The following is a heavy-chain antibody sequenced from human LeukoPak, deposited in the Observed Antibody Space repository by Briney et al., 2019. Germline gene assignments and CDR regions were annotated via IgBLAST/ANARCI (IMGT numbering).Heavy chain of an antibody. CDR3: ARGVAAAGTPGDY. Sequence: NPSETLSLTCTVSGGSVSSGSYYWSWIRQPPGKGLEWIGYIYYSGSTNYNPSLKSRVTISVDTSKNQFSLKLSSVTAADTAVYYCARGVAAAGTPGDYWGQGTLVTVSS. CDR2: IYYSGST. V-gene: IGHV4-61*01. D-gene: IGHD6-13*01. J-gene: IGHJ4*02. CDR1: GGSVSSGSYY.